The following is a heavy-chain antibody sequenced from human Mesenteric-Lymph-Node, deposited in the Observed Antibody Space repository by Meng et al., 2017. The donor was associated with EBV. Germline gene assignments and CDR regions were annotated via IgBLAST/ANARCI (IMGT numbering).Heavy chain of an antibody. CDR1: GCSISSSSYY. CDR2: FYYSGST. CDR3: ARVLLRGVILL. D-gene: IGHD3-10*01. J-gene: IGHJ4*02. V-gene: IGHV4-39*07. Sequence: QPQVHESGPGLVKPSETLALTCTVSGCSISSSSYYWGWIRQPPGQGLEWIGSFYYSGSTYYNPSLKSRVTISEHTSKNQFSLKLSSVTAADTAVYYCARVLLRGVILLWGQGTLVTVSS.